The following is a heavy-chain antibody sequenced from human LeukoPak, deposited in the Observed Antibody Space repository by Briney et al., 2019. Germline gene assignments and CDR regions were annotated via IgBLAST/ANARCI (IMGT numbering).Heavy chain of an antibody. CDR1: GGSISSSSYY. J-gene: IGHJ4*02. CDR2: IYYSGST. D-gene: IGHD2-2*01. Sequence: TSETLSLTCTVSGGSISSSSYYWGWLRQPPGTGLEWIVSIYYSGSTYYNPSLKSRVTISVDTSKNQFSLKLSSVTAADTAVYYCARQLGYCSSTSCYADKVDYWGQGTLVTVSS. CDR3: ARQLGYCSSTSCYADKVDY. V-gene: IGHV4-39*01.